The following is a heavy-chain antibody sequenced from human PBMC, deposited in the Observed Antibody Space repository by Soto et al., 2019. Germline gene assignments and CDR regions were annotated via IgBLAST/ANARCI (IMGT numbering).Heavy chain of an antibody. CDR3: ARPSYSSGPLPSDAFDI. J-gene: IGHJ3*02. CDR1: GYTFTSYY. V-gene: IGHV1-46*01. CDR2: INPSGGST. Sequence: GASVKVSCKASGYTFTSYYMHWVRQAPGQGLEWMGIINPSGGSTSYAQKFQGRVTMTRDTSTSTVYMELSSLRSEDTAVYYCARPSYSSGPLPSDAFDIWGQGTMVTVSS. D-gene: IGHD3-22*01.